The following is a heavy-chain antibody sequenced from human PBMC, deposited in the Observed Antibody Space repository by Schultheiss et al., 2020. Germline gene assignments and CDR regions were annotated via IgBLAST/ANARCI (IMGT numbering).Heavy chain of an antibody. CDR1: GGSISSSSYY. CDR3: ARGYGSTDY. Sequence: SETLSLTCTVSGGSISSSSYYWGWIRQPTGKGLEWIGEINHSGSTNYNPSLKSRVTISVDTSKNQFSLKLSSVTAAETAVYYCARGYGSTDYWGRGTVVTI. CDR2: INHSGST. D-gene: IGHD3-16*01. J-gene: IGHJ4*02. V-gene: IGHV4-39*07.